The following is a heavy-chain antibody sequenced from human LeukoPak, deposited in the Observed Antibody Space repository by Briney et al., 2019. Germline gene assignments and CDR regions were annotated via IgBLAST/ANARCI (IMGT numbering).Heavy chain of an antibody. J-gene: IGHJ3*02. D-gene: IGHD2-2*01. CDR1: GGSISSYY. CDR3: ARDGRIRGYCSSSCHSVDAFDI. Sequence: KPSETLSLTCTVSGGSISSYYWSWIWQPPGKGLEWIGYIYYSGSTNYNPSLKSRVTISVDTSKIQFSLELSSVTAADTAVYYCARDGRIRGYCSSSCHSVDAFDIWGQGTMVTVSS. V-gene: IGHV4-59*01. CDR2: IYYSGST.